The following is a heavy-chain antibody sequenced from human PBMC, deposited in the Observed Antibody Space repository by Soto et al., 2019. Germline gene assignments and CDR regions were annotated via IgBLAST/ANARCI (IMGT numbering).Heavy chain of an antibody. CDR3: VSVVVGAPDY. CDR1: GFSFSDHY. Sequence: EVQLAESGGGLVQPGESLRLSCSASGFSFSDHYMDWVRQAPGKGLEWVGRIRNKATSYTTDYAASVKGRFTISRDDSTTSLYLQMNSLQTEDTAVYYCVSVVVGAPDYWGQGTLVTVSS. D-gene: IGHD2-2*01. J-gene: IGHJ4*02. V-gene: IGHV3-72*01. CDR2: IRNKATSYTT.